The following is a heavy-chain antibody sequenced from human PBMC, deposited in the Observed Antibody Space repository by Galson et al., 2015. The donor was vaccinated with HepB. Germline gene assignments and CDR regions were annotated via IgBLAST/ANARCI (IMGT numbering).Heavy chain of an antibody. Sequence: SVKVSCKASGGPFSSYTINWVRQAPGQGLEWMGGIIPIVGIANYAQKFQGRVTITADKSTSTAFMELSGLRSEDTALYYCASPSSVATITAFDIWGQGTMVTVSS. CDR2: IIPIVGIA. J-gene: IGHJ3*02. D-gene: IGHD5-12*01. CDR3: ASPSSVATITAFDI. CDR1: GGPFSSYT. V-gene: IGHV1-69*10.